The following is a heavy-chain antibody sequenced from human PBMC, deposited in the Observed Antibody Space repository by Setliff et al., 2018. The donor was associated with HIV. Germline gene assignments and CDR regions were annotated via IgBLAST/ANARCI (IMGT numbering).Heavy chain of an antibody. CDR1: GFTFSKYW. Sequence: PGGSLRLSCVASGFTFSKYWMSWVRQAPGKGLELVASIKEDGSTKYYVDSVKGRFTVSRDNAKNSLYLQVNSLRAEDTAVYYCARDYSRYTWNYFDYWGQGTLVTVSS. V-gene: IGHV3-7*03. CDR3: ARDYSRYTWNYFDY. J-gene: IGHJ4*02. CDR2: IKEDGSTK. D-gene: IGHD1-20*01.